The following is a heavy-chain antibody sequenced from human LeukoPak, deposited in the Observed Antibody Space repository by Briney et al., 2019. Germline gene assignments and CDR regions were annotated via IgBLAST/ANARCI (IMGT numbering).Heavy chain of an antibody. CDR3: ASPYYDFWSGHQNFYYYYMDV. Sequence: SGTLSLTCTVSGGSISSSSYYWGWIRQPPGKGLEWIGSIYYSGSTYYNPSLKSRVTISVDTSKNQFSLKLSSVTAADTAVYYCASPYYDFWSGHQNFYYYYMDVWGKGTTVTVSS. CDR1: GGSISSSSYY. J-gene: IGHJ6*03. D-gene: IGHD3-3*01. V-gene: IGHV4-39*01. CDR2: IYYSGST.